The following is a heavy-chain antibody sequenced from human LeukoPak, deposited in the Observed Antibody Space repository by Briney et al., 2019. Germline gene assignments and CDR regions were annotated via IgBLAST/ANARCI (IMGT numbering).Heavy chain of an antibody. CDR1: GYTFTSYA. D-gene: IGHD4-17*01. CDR2: ISAYNGNT. CDR3: ARDRFAATTV. Sequence: ASVKVSCKASGYTFTSYAMNWVRQAPGQGLEWMGWISAYNGNTNYAQKLQGRVTMTTDTSTSTAYMELRSLRSDDTAVYYCARDRFAATTVWGQGTMVTVSS. V-gene: IGHV1-18*01. J-gene: IGHJ3*01.